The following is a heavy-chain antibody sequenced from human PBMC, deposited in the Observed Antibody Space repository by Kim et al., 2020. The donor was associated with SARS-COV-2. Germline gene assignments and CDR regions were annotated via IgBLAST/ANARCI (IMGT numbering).Heavy chain of an antibody. CDR1: GGSISSSSYY. CDR2: IYYSGST. D-gene: IGHD4-17*01. V-gene: IGHV4-39*01. Sequence: SETLSLTCTVSGGSISSSSYYWGWIRQPPGKGLEWIGSIYYSGSTYYNPSLKSRVTISVDTSKNQFSLKLSSVTAADTAVYYCASPGFPPYGDPGYYYGMDVWGQGTTVTVSS. CDR3: ASPGFPPYGDPGYYYGMDV. J-gene: IGHJ6*02.